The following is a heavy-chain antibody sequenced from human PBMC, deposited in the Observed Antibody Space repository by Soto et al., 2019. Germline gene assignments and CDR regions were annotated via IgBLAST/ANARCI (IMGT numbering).Heavy chain of an antibody. CDR3: ARDKGDWSDTRCPDFDH. CDR2: VIPNLGVT. D-gene: IGHD3-3*01. J-gene: IGHJ4*02. V-gene: IGHV1-69*08. Sequence: QVQLVQSGAEVKKPGSSVKVSCKASGGTLSSYTFSWVRQAPGQWLEWMGRVIPNLGVTNYAKKFHGRFTIGVDTSTSTVYVELNSLRYEDMSVYDCARDKGDWSDTRCPDFDHWGQGTLVTVSS. CDR1: GGTLSSYT.